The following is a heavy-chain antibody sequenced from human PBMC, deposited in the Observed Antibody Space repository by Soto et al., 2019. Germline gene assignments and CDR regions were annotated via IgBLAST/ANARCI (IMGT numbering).Heavy chain of an antibody. CDR3: ARLAQDIVVVVAVTDAFAI. CDR2: IYYSGST. D-gene: IGHD2-15*01. J-gene: IGHJ3*02. Sequence: SETLSLTCTVSGGSISSSSYYWGWIRQPPGKGLEWIGSIYYSGSTYYNPSLKSRVTISVDTSKNQFSLKLSSVTAADTAVYYCARLAQDIVVVVAVTDAFAIWGQGTMVTVSS. V-gene: IGHV4-39*01. CDR1: GGSISSSSYY.